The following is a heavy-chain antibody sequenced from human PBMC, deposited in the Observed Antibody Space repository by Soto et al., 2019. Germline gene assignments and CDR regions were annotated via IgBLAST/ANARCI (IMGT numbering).Heavy chain of an antibody. Sequence: EVQLLESGGGLVQPGGSLRLSCAASGFTFSSYAMSWVRQAPGKGLEWVSGISGSGVSTYYADSVKGRFTISRDNSKSTLYLKMNSLRAEDTAVYDCAKDRERIATRSIDYWGQGTLVTVSS. V-gene: IGHV3-23*01. CDR1: GFTFSSYA. CDR2: ISGSGVST. J-gene: IGHJ4*02. D-gene: IGHD6-6*01. CDR3: AKDRERIATRSIDY.